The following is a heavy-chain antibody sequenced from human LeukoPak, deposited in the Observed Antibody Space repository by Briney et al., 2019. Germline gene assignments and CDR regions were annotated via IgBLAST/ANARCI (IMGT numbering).Heavy chain of an antibody. CDR2: INSDGSIT. CDR3: ARGSEYSGYDYRGYY. D-gene: IGHD5-12*01. Sequence: PGGSLRLSCAASGFTFGSYWMHWVRQAPGKGRVWVSRINSDGSITSYADSVKGRFTISRDNAKNTLYLQLNSLKADDTAVYYCARGSEYSGYDYRGYYWGQGTQVTVSS. J-gene: IGHJ4*02. V-gene: IGHV3-74*01. CDR1: GFTFGSYW.